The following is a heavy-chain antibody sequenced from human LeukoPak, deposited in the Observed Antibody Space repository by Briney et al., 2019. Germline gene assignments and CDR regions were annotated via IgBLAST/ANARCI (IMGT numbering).Heavy chain of an antibody. J-gene: IGHJ5*02. CDR2: IYYSGST. D-gene: IGHD4-11*01. V-gene: IGHV4-39*01. CDR3: ASSSSTDPQLDP. CDR1: GGSISSSSYY. Sequence: PSETLSLTCTVSGGSISSSSYYWGWIRQPPGKGLEWIGSIYYSGSTYYNPSLKSRLTISVDTSKNQFSLKVTSVTAADTAVYYCASSSSTDPQLDPWGQGTLVTVSS.